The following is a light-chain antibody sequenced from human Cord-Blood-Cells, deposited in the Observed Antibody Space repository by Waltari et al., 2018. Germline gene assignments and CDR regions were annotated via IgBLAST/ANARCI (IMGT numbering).Light chain of an antibody. CDR2: LGS. J-gene: IGKJ1*01. CDR1: QSLLHSNGYNY. CDR3: MQALQTPPWT. V-gene: IGKV2-28*01. Sequence: DIVMTQSPLSLPVTPGEPASISCRSSQSLLHSNGYNYLDWYLQKPGQSPQLLIYLGSNRASGVPDRFRGSGSGTDCTLKISRVEAEDVGVSYCMQALQTPPWTFGQGTKVEIK.